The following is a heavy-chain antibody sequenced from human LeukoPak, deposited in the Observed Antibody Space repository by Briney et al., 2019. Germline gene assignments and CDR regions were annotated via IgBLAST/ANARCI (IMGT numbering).Heavy chain of an antibody. CDR2: IYPGDSDT. CDR1: GYSFTSHW. J-gene: IGHJ5*02. Sequence: GESLKISCKGSGYSFTSHWIGWVRQMPGKGLEWMGIIYPGDSDTRYSPSFQGQVTISADKSISTAYLQWSSLKASDTAMYYCARQLGYSYPTSHTNWFDPWGQGTLVTVSS. D-gene: IGHD5-18*01. V-gene: IGHV5-51*01. CDR3: ARQLGYSYPTSHTNWFDP.